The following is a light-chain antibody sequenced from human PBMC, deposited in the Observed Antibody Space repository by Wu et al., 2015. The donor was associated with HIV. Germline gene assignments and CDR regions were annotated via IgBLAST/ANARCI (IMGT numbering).Light chain of an antibody. CDR1: QSVSNNY. Sequence: EIVLTQSPGTLSLSPGERATLSCRASQSVSNNYLAWYQHKPGQAPRLLIYGASTRATGIPARFSGSGSGTEFTLTISSLQPDDFATYYCQQYNSYLSITFGQGTRLEIK. V-gene: IGKV3-20*01. CDR3: QQYNSYLSIT. CDR2: GAS. J-gene: IGKJ5*01.